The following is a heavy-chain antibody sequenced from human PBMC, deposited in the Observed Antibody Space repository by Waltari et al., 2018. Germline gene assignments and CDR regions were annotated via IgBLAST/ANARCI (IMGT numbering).Heavy chain of an antibody. CDR3: ARHYYDSSGYSPEYFQH. J-gene: IGHJ1*01. Sequence: QVQLQELGPGLVKPSETLSLTCAVSGYSISSGYYWGWIRQPPGKGLEWIGSIYHSGSTYYNPSLKSRVTISVDTSKNQFSLKLSSVTAADTAVYYCARHYYDSSGYSPEYFQHWGQGTLVTVSS. CDR2: IYHSGST. CDR1: GYSISSGYY. D-gene: IGHD3-22*01. V-gene: IGHV4-38-2*01.